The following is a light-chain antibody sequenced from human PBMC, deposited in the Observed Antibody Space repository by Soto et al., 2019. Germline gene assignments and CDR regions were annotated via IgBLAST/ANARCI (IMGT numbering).Light chain of an antibody. CDR1: QSVSSY. V-gene: IGKV3-11*01. CDR2: DAS. J-gene: IGKJ4*01. CDR3: QQRRGLT. Sequence: EIVLTQSPATLSLSPGERATLSCRASQSVSSYLAWYQQKPGQAPRLLIYDASNRATGIPARFSGSGSGTDFTLTISSLEPEDFAVYYCQQRRGLTFGGGTKVGIK.